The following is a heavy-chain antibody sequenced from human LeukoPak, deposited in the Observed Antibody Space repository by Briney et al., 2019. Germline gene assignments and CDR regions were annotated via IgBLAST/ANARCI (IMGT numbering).Heavy chain of an antibody. D-gene: IGHD4-17*01. CDR2: ISSSSSYI. Sequence: PGGSLRLSCAASGFTFSSYSMNWVRQAPGKGLEWVSPISSSSSYIYYADSVKGRFTISRDNAKNSLYLQMNSLRAEDTAVYYCARKDYGDYGTGWFDPCGQGTLVTVSS. CDR1: GFTFSSYS. CDR3: ARKDYGDYGTGWFDP. V-gene: IGHV3-21*01. J-gene: IGHJ5*02.